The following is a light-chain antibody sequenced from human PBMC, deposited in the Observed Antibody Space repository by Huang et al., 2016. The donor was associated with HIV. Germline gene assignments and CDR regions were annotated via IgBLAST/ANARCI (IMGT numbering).Light chain of an antibody. Sequence: EIVMTQSPATLSVSPGGRATLSCRASPYVRRHLVWYPQNPALAPRLLIYDAASRATGIPDRVSSSGSGTVFTLTISGLQSEDFAVYYGQQYDDWPPGLTFGGGTKVDI. CDR2: DAA. V-gene: IGKV3D-15*01. CDR1: PYVRRH. CDR3: QQYDDWPPGLT. J-gene: IGKJ4*01.